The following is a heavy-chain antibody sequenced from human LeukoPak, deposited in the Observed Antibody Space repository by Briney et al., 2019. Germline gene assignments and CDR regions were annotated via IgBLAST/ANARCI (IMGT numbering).Heavy chain of an antibody. J-gene: IGHJ4*02. V-gene: IGHV3-48*01. CDR3: AKDMRRYCSGGSCPGAFDY. CDR1: GFIFSDYN. D-gene: IGHD2-15*01. Sequence: PGGSLRLSCAASGFIFSDYNMHWVRQVPGKGLESVSYISSSGNIIYYADSMQGRFTISRDNAQNSLYLQMNSLRAEDTAVYYCAKDMRRYCSGGSCPGAFDYWGQGTLVTVSS. CDR2: ISSSGNII.